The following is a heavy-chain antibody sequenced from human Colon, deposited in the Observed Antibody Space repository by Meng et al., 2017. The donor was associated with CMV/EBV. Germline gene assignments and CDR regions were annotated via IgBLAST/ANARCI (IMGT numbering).Heavy chain of an antibody. Sequence: GESLKISCVASGFTFSDYAMSWVRQAPGKGLEWVSGISGSGSSTYYADSVKGRFTISRDNSMNMMYLQMKSLRAEDAAVYYCTRDQTMVRGIFHYYYGMDVWGQGTTVTVSS. D-gene: IGHD3-10*01. J-gene: IGHJ6*02. CDR3: TRDQTMVRGIFHYYYGMDV. V-gene: IGHV3-23*01. CDR2: ISGSGSST. CDR1: GFTFSDYA.